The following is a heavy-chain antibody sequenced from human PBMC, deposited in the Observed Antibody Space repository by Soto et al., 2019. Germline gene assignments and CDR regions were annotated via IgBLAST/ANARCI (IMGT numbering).Heavy chain of an antibody. J-gene: IGHJ6*02. CDR3: ARLGSGLRDSSPSPPSHGMDV. CDR2: IYYSGST. V-gene: IGHV4-39*01. Sequence: SETLSLTCTVSGGSISSSSYYWGWIRQPPGKGLEWIGSIYYSGSTYYNPSLKSRVTISVDTSKNQFSLKLSSVTAADTAVYYCARLGSGLRDSSPSPPSHGMDVWGQGTTVTVSS. CDR1: GGSISSSSYY. D-gene: IGHD6-6*01.